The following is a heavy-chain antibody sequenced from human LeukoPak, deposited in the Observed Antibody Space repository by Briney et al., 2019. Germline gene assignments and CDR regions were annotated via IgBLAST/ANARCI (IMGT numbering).Heavy chain of an antibody. D-gene: IGHD2-2*01. J-gene: IGHJ4*02. CDR3: ARSVGYCGSTSCDPAIDY. Sequence: SETLSLTCTVSGGSISSYYWSWIRQPPGKGLEWIGYIYYSGGTNYNPSLKSRVTISVDTSKNQFSLKLSSVTAADTAVYYCARSVGYCGSTSCDPAIDYWGQGTLVTVSS. V-gene: IGHV4-59*01. CDR2: IYYSGGT. CDR1: GGSISSYY.